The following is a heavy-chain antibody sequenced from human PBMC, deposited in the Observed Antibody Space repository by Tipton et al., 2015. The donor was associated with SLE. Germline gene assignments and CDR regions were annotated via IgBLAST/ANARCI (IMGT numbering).Heavy chain of an antibody. CDR2: ISAYNGNT. V-gene: IGHV1-18*01. Sequence: QSGPEVKKPGASVKVSCKASGYTFTSYGISWVRQAPGQGLEWMGWISAYNGNTNYAQKLQGRFTMTTDTSTSTAYMELRSLRSDDTDVYSCARTSKSGSYIYFDYWGQGTLVTVSS. CDR1: GYTFTSYG. J-gene: IGHJ4*02. D-gene: IGHD1-26*01. CDR3: ARTSKSGSYIYFDY.